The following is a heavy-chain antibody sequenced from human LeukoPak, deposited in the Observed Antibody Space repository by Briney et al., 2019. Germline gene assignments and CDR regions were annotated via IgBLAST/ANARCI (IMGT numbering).Heavy chain of an antibody. Sequence: PGGSLRLSCAASGFTVSGNCMSWVRQAPGKGLEWVSVIYSGGRTHYADSVKGRFTISRDNSNNTLYLQMNSLRAEDTAVYYCARIRDTALVIDYWGQGTLVTVSS. D-gene: IGHD5-18*01. CDR2: IYSGGRT. CDR3: ARIRDTALVIDY. CDR1: GFTVSGNC. J-gene: IGHJ4*02. V-gene: IGHV3-53*01.